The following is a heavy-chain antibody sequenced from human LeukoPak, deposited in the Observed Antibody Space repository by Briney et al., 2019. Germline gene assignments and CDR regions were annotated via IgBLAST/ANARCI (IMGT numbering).Heavy chain of an antibody. Sequence: GGSLRLSCAASGFTFDDYGMNWVRQAPGKGLEWVANIKQDGSEKYYVDSVKGRFTISRDNAKNSLYLQMNSLRAEDTAVYYCASFSWTPGGYWGQGTLVTVSS. J-gene: IGHJ4*02. V-gene: IGHV3-7*01. D-gene: IGHD3/OR15-3a*01. CDR3: ASFSWTPGGY. CDR1: GFTFDDYG. CDR2: IKQDGSEK.